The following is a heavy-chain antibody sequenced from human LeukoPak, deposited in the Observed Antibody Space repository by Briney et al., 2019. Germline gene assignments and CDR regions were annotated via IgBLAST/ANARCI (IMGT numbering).Heavy chain of an antibody. J-gene: IGHJ4*02. V-gene: IGHV1-46*01. CDR2: INPSGGST. CDR3: ARDRSIAVAGTRGYFDY. D-gene: IGHD6-19*01. CDR1: GYTFTSYY. Sequence: ASVKVSCKASGYTFTSYYMHWVRQAPGRGLEWMGIINPSGGSTSYAQKFQGRVTMTRDTSTSTVYMELSSLRSEDTAVYYCARDRSIAVAGTRGYFDYWGQGTLVTVSS.